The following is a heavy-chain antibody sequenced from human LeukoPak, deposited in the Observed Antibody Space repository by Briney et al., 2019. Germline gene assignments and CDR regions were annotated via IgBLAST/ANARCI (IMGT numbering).Heavy chain of an antibody. D-gene: IGHD1/OR15-1a*01. CDR1: GYTFSDYY. V-gene: IGHV1-2*02. CDR3: ARGGLYNWNIDY. J-gene: IGHJ4*02. Sequence: ASVKVSCKASGYTFSDYYMHWVRQAPGQGLEWMGWINPNTGGTNYAQKFQGRVTMTRDTSISTGYAELSRLRSDDTAVYYCARGGLYNWNIDYWGQGSLVTVSS. CDR2: INPNTGGT.